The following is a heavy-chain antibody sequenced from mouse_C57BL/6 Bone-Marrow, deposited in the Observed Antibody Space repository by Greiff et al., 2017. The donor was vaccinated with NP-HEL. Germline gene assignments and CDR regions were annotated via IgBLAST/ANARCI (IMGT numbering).Heavy chain of an antibody. D-gene: IGHD1-1*01. V-gene: IGHV1-50*01. Sequence: QVQLQQPGAELVKPGASVKLSCKASGYTFTTYWMQWVKQRPGPGLEWIGEIDPSDSYTNYNQKFKGKATLTVDTSSSTANMQLSSLTSEDSAVYYCARKAYYGRSYEFAYWGQGTLVTVSA. CDR1: GYTFTTYW. CDR3: ARKAYYGRSYEFAY. J-gene: IGHJ3*01. CDR2: IDPSDSYT.